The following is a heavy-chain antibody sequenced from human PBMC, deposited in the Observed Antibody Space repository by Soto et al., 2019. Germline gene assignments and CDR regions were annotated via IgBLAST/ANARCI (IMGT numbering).Heavy chain of an antibody. D-gene: IGHD3-3*01. CDR1: GYTFTSYD. J-gene: IGHJ6*02. Sequence: ASVKVSCKASGYTFTSYDINWVRQATGQGLEWMGWMNPNSGNTGYAQKFQGRVTMTRNTSISTAYMELSSLRSEDTAAYYFARVIKYYDFWSGYPYYYYGMDVWGQGTTITVSS. CDR2: MNPNSGNT. V-gene: IGHV1-8*01. CDR3: ARVIKYYDFWSGYPYYYYGMDV.